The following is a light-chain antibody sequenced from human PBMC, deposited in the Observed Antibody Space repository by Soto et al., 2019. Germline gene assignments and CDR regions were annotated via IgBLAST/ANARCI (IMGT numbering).Light chain of an antibody. CDR3: KQNVRPGT. CDR1: QSVSRTY. V-gene: IGKV3-20*01. Sequence: EIVLTQSPGTLSLSPGERATLSCRASQSVSRTYLAWYQQKPVQAPRLLIYATSSRATGIPDRFSGSGSGTDFTLTISRLEPDDFAGYYWKQNVRPGTFGQRTKV. J-gene: IGKJ1*01. CDR2: ATS.